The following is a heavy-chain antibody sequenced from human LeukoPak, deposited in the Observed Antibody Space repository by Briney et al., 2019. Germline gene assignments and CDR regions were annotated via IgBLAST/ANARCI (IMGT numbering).Heavy chain of an antibody. V-gene: IGHV1-18*01. J-gene: IGHJ5*02. CDR3: ARSWIQLWFSNWFDP. CDR1: GYTLTSYG. CDR2: ISAYNGNT. D-gene: IGHD5-18*01. Sequence: ASVKVSCKASGYTLTSYGISWVRQAPGQGLEWMGWISAYNGNTNYAQKLQGRVTMTTDTSTSTAYMELRSLRSDDTAVYYCARSWIQLWFSNWFDPWGQGTLVTVSS.